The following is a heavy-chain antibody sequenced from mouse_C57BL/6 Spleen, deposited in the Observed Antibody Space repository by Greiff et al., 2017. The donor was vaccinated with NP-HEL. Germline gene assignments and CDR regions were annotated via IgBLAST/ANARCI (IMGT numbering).Heavy chain of an antibody. CDR2: IRSKSNNYAT. D-gene: IGHD4-1*01. J-gene: IGHJ1*03. Sequence: EVQVVESGGGLVQPKGSLKLSCAASGFSFNTYAMNWVRQAPGKGLEWVARIRSKSNNYATYYADSVKDRFTISRDDSESMLYLQMNNLKTGDTAMYYCVRHDAGSRYFDVWGTGTTVTVSS. V-gene: IGHV10-1*01. CDR3: VRHDAGSRYFDV. CDR1: GFSFNTYA.